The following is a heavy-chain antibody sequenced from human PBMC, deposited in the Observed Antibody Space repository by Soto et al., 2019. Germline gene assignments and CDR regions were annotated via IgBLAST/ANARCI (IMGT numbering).Heavy chain of an antibody. V-gene: IGHV4-59*01. D-gene: IGHD1-1*01. CDR3: ASGGTEEQHPYYYYYGMDV. Sequence: LSLTCTVSGGSISSYYWSWIRQPPGKGLEWIGYIYYSGSTNYNPSLKSRVTISVDTSKNQFSLKLSSVTAADTAVYYCASGGTEEQHPYYYYYGMDVWGQGTTVTVSS. CDR1: GGSISSYY. J-gene: IGHJ6*02. CDR2: IYYSGST.